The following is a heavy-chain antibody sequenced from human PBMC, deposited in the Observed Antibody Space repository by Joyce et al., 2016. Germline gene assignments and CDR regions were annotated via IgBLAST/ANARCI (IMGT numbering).Heavy chain of an antibody. J-gene: IGHJ4*02. Sequence: EVQLLESGGGLVQPGGSLRLSCKASGFRFKDYGIHWGRQAPGKGLEWVSTFKTSNNYTYYADYVKGRFTISRDNQKNTVFLQIDSVRADDTAVYYCAKSWFSDYAYFDFWGLGTLVTVSS. CDR3: AKSWFSDYAYFDF. CDR1: GFRFKDYG. D-gene: IGHD3-16*01. CDR2: FKTSNNYT. V-gene: IGHV3-23*05.